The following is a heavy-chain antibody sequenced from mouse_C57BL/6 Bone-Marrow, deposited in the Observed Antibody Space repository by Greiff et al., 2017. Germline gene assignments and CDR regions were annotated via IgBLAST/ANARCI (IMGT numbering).Heavy chain of an antibody. CDR3: ARTHYYGSSGFAY. J-gene: IGHJ3*01. CDR1: GFSLTSYA. V-gene: IGHV2-9-1*01. D-gene: IGHD1-1*01. Sequence: VQLVESGPGLVAPSQSLSITCTVSGFSLTSYAISWVRQPPGKGLEWLGVIWTGGGTKYNSALKSRLSISKDNSKSQVFLKMNSLQTDDTARYYCARTHYYGSSGFAYWGQGTLVTVSA. CDR2: IWTGGGT.